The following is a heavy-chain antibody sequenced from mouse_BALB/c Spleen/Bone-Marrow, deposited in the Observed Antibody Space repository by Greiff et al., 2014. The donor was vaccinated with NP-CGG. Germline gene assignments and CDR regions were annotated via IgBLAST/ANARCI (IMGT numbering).Heavy chain of an antibody. D-gene: IGHD2-1*01. CDR2: VNPYNGGT. J-gene: IGHJ3*01. Sequence: VQLKHSGPELVKPGASVKMSCKASGYTFTDYYMDWVKQSHGESFEWIGRVNPYNGGTSYNQKFKGKATLTVDKSSSTAYMELNSLTSEDSAVYYCARGGLWDGNYAWFAYWGQGTLVTVSA. V-gene: IGHV1-19*01. CDR1: GYTFTDYY. CDR3: ARGGLWDGNYAWFAY.